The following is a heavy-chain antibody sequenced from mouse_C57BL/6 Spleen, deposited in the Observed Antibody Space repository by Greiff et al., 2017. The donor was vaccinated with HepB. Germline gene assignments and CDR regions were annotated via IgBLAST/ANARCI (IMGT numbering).Heavy chain of an antibody. V-gene: IGHV1-69*01. Sequence: VQLQQPGAELVMPGASVKLSCKASGYTFTSYWMHWVKQRPGQGLEWIGEIDPSDSYTNYNQKFKGKSTLTVDKSSSTAYMQLSSLTSEDSAVYYCARRITTEGYFDVWGTGTTVTVSS. D-gene: IGHD1-1*01. CDR1: GYTFTSYW. J-gene: IGHJ1*03. CDR3: ARRITTEGYFDV. CDR2: IDPSDSYT.